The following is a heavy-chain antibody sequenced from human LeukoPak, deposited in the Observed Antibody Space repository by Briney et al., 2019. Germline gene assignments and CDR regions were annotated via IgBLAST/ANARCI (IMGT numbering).Heavy chain of an antibody. CDR2: IHSSGST. Sequence: SQTLSLTCSVSGGSVNSGSFYWTWIRQSAGEGLEWIGRIHSSGSTNYNPSLKSRVTISLDTSKNQFYLKLTSVTAADTAVYYCARAGYGDSDFDYWGQGTLVTVSS. J-gene: IGHJ4*02. CDR3: ARAGYGDSDFDY. V-gene: IGHV4-61*02. CDR1: GGSVNSGSFY. D-gene: IGHD4-17*01.